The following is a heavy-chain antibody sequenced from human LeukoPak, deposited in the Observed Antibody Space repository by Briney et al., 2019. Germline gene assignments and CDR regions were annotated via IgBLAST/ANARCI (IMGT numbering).Heavy chain of an antibody. V-gene: IGHV3-48*03. Sequence: PGGSLRLSCAASGFTFSSYEMNWVRQAPARGLEWVSYISSSGSSIYYADSVKGRFTISRDNAKNSLYLQMNSLRAEDTAVYYCARPEGEPYFDWLYYVDYWGQGTLVTVSS. J-gene: IGHJ4*02. CDR2: ISSSGSSI. CDR1: GFTFSSYE. D-gene: IGHD3-9*01. CDR3: ARPEGEPYFDWLYYVDY.